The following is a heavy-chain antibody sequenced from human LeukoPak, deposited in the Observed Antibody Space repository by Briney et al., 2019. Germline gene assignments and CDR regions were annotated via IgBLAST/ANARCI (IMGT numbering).Heavy chain of an antibody. CDR3: ARDHGQWIYWTDGMDV. V-gene: IGHV3-33*01. J-gene: IGHJ6*02. Sequence: GGSLRLSCAASGFTLSSYGMHWVRQAPGKGLEWVEVIWYDGSNEYYVEPVKGRFTISRDNSKNMLYLQMNSLRAEDTAVYYCARDHGQWIYWTDGMDVWGQGTTVTVCS. D-gene: IGHD5-12*01. CDR2: IWYDGSNE. CDR1: GFTLSSYG.